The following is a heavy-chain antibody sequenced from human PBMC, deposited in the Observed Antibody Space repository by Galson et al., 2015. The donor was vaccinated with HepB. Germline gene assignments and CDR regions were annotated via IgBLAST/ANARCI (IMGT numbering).Heavy chain of an antibody. J-gene: IGHJ4*01. V-gene: IGHV3-9*01. Sequence: SLRLSCAASGFPFDNYAMHWVRQGPGKGLEWVSGISWNSGTIDYADSVKGRFTISRDNAMNSLYLQMSSLRPEDTAFYYCVKDLLYRSSNPNLDYWGQGNPVTLSS. CDR2: ISWNSGTI. D-gene: IGHD2/OR15-2a*01. CDR3: VKDLLYRSSNPNLDY. CDR1: GFPFDNYA.